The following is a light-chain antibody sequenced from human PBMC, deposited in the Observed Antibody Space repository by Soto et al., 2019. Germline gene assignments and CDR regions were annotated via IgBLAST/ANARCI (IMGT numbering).Light chain of an antibody. CDR1: QSVSSNY. Sequence: EIVLTQSPGTLSLSPGERATLSCRASQSVSSNYLAWYQQEPGQAPRLLIYGASSRATGIPDRFSGSGSGTDFTLTISRLEPEDFALYYCQQYDSSPWTFDQGTKVEIK. V-gene: IGKV3-20*01. CDR2: GAS. J-gene: IGKJ1*01. CDR3: QQYDSSPWT.